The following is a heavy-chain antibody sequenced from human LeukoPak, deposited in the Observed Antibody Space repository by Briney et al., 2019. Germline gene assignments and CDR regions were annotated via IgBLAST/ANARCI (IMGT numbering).Heavy chain of an antibody. Sequence: PGGSLRLSCVGSGFTFSSYNMNWVRQAPGKGLEWVSSISYSSSYIYYADSVKGRFTISRDNAKNSLYLQMNSLRAEDTAVYYCAKGSHDYGDCVGHWGQETLVTVSS. CDR1: GFTFSSYN. D-gene: IGHD4-17*01. J-gene: IGHJ4*02. CDR3: AKGSHDYGDCVGH. V-gene: IGHV3-21*01. CDR2: ISYSSSYI.